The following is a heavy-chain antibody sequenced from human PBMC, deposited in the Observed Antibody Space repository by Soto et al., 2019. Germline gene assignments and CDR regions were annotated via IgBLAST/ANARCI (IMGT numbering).Heavy chain of an antibody. Sequence: VGSRRRSCAASGFTFRNYAMSWVRQAPCKWMEWVSVISGSTGKTYYADSVKCRFTIYRDNSKKKLSLQMNSLRGEDTAVYLCAKNRGSGSPYYYTMEVWGQGTMVTVSS. V-gene: IGHV3-23*01. CDR3: AKNRGSGSPYYYTMEV. D-gene: IGHD3-10*01. J-gene: IGHJ6*02. CDR1: GFTFRNYA. CDR2: ISGSTGKT.